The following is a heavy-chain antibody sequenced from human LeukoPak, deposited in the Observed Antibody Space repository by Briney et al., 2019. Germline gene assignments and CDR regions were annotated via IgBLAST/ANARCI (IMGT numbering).Heavy chain of an antibody. J-gene: IGHJ4*02. D-gene: IGHD5-18*01. Sequence: PSETLSLTCTVSGGSVSSTSYYWGWIRQPPGKGLEWIGSIYYGGSTYYNPSLKSRVTISVDTSKNQFSLKLSSVTAADTAVYYCARVSQPPQLWSDYWGQGTLVTVSS. CDR3: ARVSQPPQLWSDY. V-gene: IGHV4-39*07. CDR2: IYYGGST. CDR1: GGSVSSTSYY.